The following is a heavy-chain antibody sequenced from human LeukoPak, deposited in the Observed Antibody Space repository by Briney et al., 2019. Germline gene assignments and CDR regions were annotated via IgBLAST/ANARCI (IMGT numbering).Heavy chain of an antibody. CDR3: TTETPGSYFFDY. J-gene: IGHJ4*02. V-gene: IGHV3-15*01. CDR1: GFTFSNAW. Sequence: GGSLRLSCAASGFTFSNAWMSWVRQAPGKGLEWVGRIKSKTDGGTTDYAAPVKGRFTISRDDSKNTLYLQMNSLKTEDTAVYYCTTETPGSYFFDYRGQGTLVTVSS. CDR2: IKSKTDGGTT. D-gene: IGHD1-26*01.